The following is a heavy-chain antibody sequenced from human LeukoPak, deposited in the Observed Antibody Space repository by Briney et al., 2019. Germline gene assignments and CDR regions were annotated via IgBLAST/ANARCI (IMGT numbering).Heavy chain of an antibody. V-gene: IGHV1-69*06. D-gene: IGHD2/OR15-2a*01. J-gene: IGHJ6*03. Sequence: ASVKVFRESSVDPFSSYAIIWVRHAPGQGLEWVGGIIPICGTANYAQKFQGRVTITADKSTSPAYMELSSLRSEDTAVYYWASVSPSSYYYYYYMDVWGKGTTGTISS. CDR2: IIPICGTA. CDR3: ASVSPSSYYYYYYMDV. CDR1: VDPFSSYA.